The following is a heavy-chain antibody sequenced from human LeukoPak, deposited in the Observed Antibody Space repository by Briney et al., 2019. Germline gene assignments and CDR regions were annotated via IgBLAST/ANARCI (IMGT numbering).Heavy chain of an antibody. J-gene: IGHJ3*02. V-gene: IGHV4-39*01. CDR3: ASGDYSSGLDAFDI. CDR2: IYYSGST. D-gene: IGHD3-22*01. Sequence: SETLSLTCTVSGGSISSSSYYWGWIRQPPGKGLEWIGSIYYSGSTYYNPSLKSRVTISVDTSKNQFSLKLGSVTAAGTAVYYCASGDYSSGLDAFDIWGQGTMVTVSS. CDR1: GGSISSSSYY.